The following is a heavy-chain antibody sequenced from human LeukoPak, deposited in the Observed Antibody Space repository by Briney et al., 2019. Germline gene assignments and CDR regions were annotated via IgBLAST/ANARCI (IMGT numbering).Heavy chain of an antibody. Sequence: ASVKVSCKASGYTFYSYGISWVRQAPGQGLEWMAWISVYNDNRRYAQNFQGRVTLTTDRPTSTAYMELRSLKSDDTATYYCVRDGRFEYSHFYYFDYWGQGTQVTVSS. J-gene: IGHJ4*02. V-gene: IGHV1-18*01. CDR3: VRDGRFEYSHFYYFDY. D-gene: IGHD5-12*01. CDR2: ISVYNDNR. CDR1: GYTFYSYG.